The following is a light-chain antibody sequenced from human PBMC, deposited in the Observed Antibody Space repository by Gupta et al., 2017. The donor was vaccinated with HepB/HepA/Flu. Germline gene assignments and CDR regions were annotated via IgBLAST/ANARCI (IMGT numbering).Light chain of an antibody. CDR1: QSISSN. J-gene: IGKJ4*01. Sequence: EIVMTQSPASLSVSPGERATLSCRASQSISSNLAWYQQKPGQAPRLLIYGESSRAAGLPARFSGSGFGAEFPLTISSLQSEDLAVYSCQQYHNWPLTFGGGPRWRSN. CDR2: GES. CDR3: QQYHNWPLT. V-gene: IGKV3-15*01.